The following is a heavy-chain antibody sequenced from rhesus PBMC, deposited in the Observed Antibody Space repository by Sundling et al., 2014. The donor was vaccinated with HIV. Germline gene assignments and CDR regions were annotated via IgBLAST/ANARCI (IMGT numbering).Heavy chain of an antibody. D-gene: IGHD5-42*01. CDR1: GGSISDNYR. J-gene: IGHJ4*01. Sequence: QVQLQESGPGVVKTSETLSLTCAVSGGSISDNYRWSWIRQSPGKGLEWIGYIFGTTTGTSYNPSLKSRVTISKDTSNNQFSLNLISVTAADTAVYYCARERGSRVDFWGQGVLVTVSS. V-gene: IGHV4S10*01. CDR2: IFGTTTGT. CDR3: ARERGSRVDF.